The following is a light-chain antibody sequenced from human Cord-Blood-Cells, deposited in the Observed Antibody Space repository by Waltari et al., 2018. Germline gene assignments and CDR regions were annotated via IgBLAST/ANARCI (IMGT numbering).Light chain of an antibody. J-gene: IGLJ2*01. Sequence: QSALAQPASVSGSPGHSITIPRTGTRRDVGGYHYVPWYQQHAGKAPKPMIYDVSTRPSGVSNRFSGSKTGNTASLTISGLQAEDEADDYCSSYTRSSTLVFAGATKLTLL. CDR1: RRDVGGYHY. CDR2: DVS. CDR3: SSYTRSSTLV. V-gene: IGLV2-14*01.